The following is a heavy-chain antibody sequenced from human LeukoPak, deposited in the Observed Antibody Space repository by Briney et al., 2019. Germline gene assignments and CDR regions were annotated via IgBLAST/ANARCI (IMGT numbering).Heavy chain of an antibody. D-gene: IGHD2-15*01. CDR2: IIPIFGTA. CDR3: ARDRVVMVVAVPEPMAFDI. J-gene: IGHJ3*02. CDR1: GGTFSSYA. Sequence: SVKVSCRASGGTFSSYAISWVRQAPGQGLEWMGRIIPIFGTANYAQKFQGRVTITTDESTSTAYMELSSLRSEDTAVYYCARDRVVMVVAVPEPMAFDIWGQGTMVTVSS. V-gene: IGHV1-69*05.